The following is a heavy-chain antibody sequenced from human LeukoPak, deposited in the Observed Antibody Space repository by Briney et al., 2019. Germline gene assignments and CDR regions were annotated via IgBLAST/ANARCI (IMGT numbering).Heavy chain of an antibody. CDR1: GFTFDDYG. V-gene: IGHV3-20*04. D-gene: IGHD3-22*01. J-gene: IGHJ4*02. CDR3: ARSYYYDSSCYSRPFDY. Sequence: GGSLRLSCAASGFTFDDYGMGWVRQAPGKGLELVSGINWNGGSTGYADSVKGRFTISRDNAKNSLYLQMNSLRAEDTALYYCARSYYYDSSCYSRPFDYWGQGTLVTVSS. CDR2: INWNGGST.